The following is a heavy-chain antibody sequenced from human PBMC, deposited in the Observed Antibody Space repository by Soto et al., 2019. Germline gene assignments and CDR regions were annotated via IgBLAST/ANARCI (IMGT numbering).Heavy chain of an antibody. CDR3: ARMRLAAAGYDKYYYYGMDV. Sequence: KPSETLSLTCTVSGGSISSYYWSWIRQPPGKGLEWIGYIYYSGSTNYNPSLKSRVTISVDTSKNQFSLKLSSVTAADTAVYYCARMRLAAAGYDKYYYYGMDVWGQGTTVTVSS. V-gene: IGHV4-59*01. CDR1: GGSISSYY. CDR2: IYYSGST. D-gene: IGHD6-13*01. J-gene: IGHJ6*02.